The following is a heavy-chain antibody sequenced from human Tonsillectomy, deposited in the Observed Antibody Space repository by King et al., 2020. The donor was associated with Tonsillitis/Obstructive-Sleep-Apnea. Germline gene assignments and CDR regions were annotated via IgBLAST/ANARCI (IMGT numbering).Heavy chain of an antibody. CDR1: GGSFSGYY. Sequence: VQLQQWGAGLLKPSETLSLTCAVYGGSFSGYYWSWIRQPPGKGLEWIGEINHSGSTNYNPSLKSRVTISVDTSKNQFSLKLSSLTAADTAVYYCARMVYCSSTSCYAEGDYWGQGTLVTVSS. CDR2: INHSGST. CDR3: ARMVYCSSTSCYAEGDY. J-gene: IGHJ4*02. D-gene: IGHD2-2*01. V-gene: IGHV4-34*01.